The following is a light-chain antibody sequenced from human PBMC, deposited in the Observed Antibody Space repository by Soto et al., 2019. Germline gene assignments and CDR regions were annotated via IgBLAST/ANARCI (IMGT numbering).Light chain of an antibody. CDR1: QSVSSD. CDR3: QQHNNWHPDT. Sequence: EIVMTPSPATLSVSPVDRVTLSCRASQSVSSDLAWYQQRPGQAPRLLIYGASTRATGIPARFSGTGSGTAFTPTTSSLQPADVAVYSCQQHNNWHPDTFGQGTKVEIK. V-gene: IGKV3-15*01. CDR2: GAS. J-gene: IGKJ2*01.